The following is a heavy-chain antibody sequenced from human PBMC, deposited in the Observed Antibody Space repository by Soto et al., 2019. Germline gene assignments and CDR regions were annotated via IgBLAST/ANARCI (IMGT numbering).Heavy chain of an antibody. CDR2: ISGSGGST. CDR3: AKDCIAAAWVAGPYYFDY. CDR1: GFTFSSYA. J-gene: IGHJ4*02. Sequence: GGSLRLSCAASGFTFSSYAMSWVRQAPGKGLEWVSAISGSGGSTYYADSVKGRFTISRDNSKNTLYLQMNSLRAEDKAVYYCAKDCIAAAWVAGPYYFDYWGQGTLVTVSS. D-gene: IGHD6-13*01. V-gene: IGHV3-23*01.